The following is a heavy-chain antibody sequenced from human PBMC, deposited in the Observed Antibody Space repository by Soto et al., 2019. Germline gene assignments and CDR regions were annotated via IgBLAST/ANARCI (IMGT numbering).Heavy chain of an antibody. J-gene: IGHJ4*02. V-gene: IGHV4-39*01. Sequence: SETLSLTCTVSGGSISTTNSYWVWIRQPPGKGLDWIGNIYYTGSTYYNPSLKSRVTIFEDTSKNQFSLKLTSVTAADTAVYYCARRLGGSPNIDFGGQGTLVTVPS. CDR3: ARRLGGSPNIDF. CDR1: GGSISTTNSY. D-gene: IGHD2-15*01. CDR2: IYYTGST.